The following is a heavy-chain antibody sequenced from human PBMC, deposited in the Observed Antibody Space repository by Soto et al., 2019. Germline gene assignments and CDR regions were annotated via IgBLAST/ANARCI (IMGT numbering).Heavy chain of an antibody. CDR1: GYTFITCD. J-gene: IGHJ4*02. CDR3: ARRKQRSGPHYFDS. CDR2: MNPYNGNA. Sequence: ASVEVSCKASGYTFITCDSRWVRQAPGQGLEWMGWMNPYNGNAGYAQNFQGRVTMTRNTSINTAYMELSSLRSNDTAVYFCARRKQRSGPHYFDSWGEPTLVTVSS. D-gene: IGHD6-25*01. V-gene: IGHV1-8*01.